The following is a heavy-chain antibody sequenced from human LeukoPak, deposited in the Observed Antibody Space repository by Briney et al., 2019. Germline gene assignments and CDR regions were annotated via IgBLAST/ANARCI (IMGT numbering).Heavy chain of an antibody. CDR1: GFTFSSYA. D-gene: IGHD3-10*01. J-gene: IGHJ3*02. CDR2: ISSSSSYI. Sequence: GGSLRLSCAASGFTFSSYAMHWVRQAPGKGLEWVSSISSSSSYIYYADSVKGRFTISRDNAKNSLYLQMNSLRAEDTAVYYCARVATMGGAFDIWGQGTMVTVSS. V-gene: IGHV3-21*01. CDR3: ARVATMGGAFDI.